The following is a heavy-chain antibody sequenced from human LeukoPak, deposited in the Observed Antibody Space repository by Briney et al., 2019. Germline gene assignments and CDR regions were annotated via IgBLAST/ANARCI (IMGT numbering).Heavy chain of an antibody. CDR3: ARAVRAGHRPVYTYYYMDV. CDR2: ISGSGDTT. J-gene: IGHJ6*03. Sequence: PGGSLRLSCTASEPTFNNYAMTGVRQAPGKGLEWVSTISGSGDTTYYADSVTGRFTISRDNSKNTVFLQMNSLRADDTAVYYCARAVRAGHRPVYTYYYMDVWGKGTTVTVSS. V-gene: IGHV3-23*01. D-gene: IGHD5/OR15-5a*01. CDR1: EPTFNNYA.